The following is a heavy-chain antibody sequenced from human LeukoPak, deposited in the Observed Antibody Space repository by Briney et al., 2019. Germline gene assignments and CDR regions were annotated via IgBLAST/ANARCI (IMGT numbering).Heavy chain of an antibody. V-gene: IGHV1-69*13. D-gene: IGHD5-18*01. CDR1: GGTFSSYA. Sequence: GASVKVSCKASGGTFSSYAISWVRQAPGQGLEWMGGIISIFGTANYAQKFQGRVTITADESTSTAYMELSSLRSEDTAVYYCARGYSYGTRDDAFDIWGQGTMVTVSS. J-gene: IGHJ3*02. CDR3: ARGYSYGTRDDAFDI. CDR2: IISIFGTA.